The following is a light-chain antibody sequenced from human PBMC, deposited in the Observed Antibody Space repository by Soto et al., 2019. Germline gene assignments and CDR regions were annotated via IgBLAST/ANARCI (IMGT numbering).Light chain of an antibody. CDR2: EVS. Sequence: QSALTQPASVSGSPGQSITISCTGTSSDVGGYNYVSWYQQQSGKAPKLMIHEVSNRPSGVSNRFSGSKSGNTASLTISGLQAEDEADCYCSSYTSSRAYVFGIGTKVTVL. V-gene: IGLV2-14*01. J-gene: IGLJ1*01. CDR3: SSYTSSRAYV. CDR1: SSDVGGYNY.